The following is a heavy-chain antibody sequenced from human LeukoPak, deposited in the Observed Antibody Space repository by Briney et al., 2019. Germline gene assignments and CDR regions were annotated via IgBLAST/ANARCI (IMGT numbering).Heavy chain of an antibody. CDR1: GGSFSGFY. CDR3: ARDRGFDF. V-gene: IGHV4-34*01. Sequence: SETLSLTCAVSGGSFSGFYWSWVRQTPGKGLEWIGEINHLGSTNYNPSLKSRVTISLDTSKSQFSLRLKSLTAADTAVYCCARDRGFDFWGQGTLVTVSS. CDR2: INHLGST. D-gene: IGHD3-10*01. J-gene: IGHJ4*02.